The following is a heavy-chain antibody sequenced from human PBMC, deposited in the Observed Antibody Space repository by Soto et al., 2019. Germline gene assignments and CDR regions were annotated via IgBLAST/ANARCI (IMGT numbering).Heavy chain of an antibody. CDR2: IYSSGTT. D-gene: IGHD2-21*02. CDR1: GGSISGFY. V-gene: IGHV4-4*07. Sequence: XETLSLTCTVSGGSISGFYWSWVRQPAGKGLEWIGRIYSSGTTKYNPSLRNRVTMSVDTSTDQYSLNLASMTAADTAVYFCARGPFCGDDCYFDVWGQGTQVTVSS. CDR3: ARGPFCGDDCYFDV. J-gene: IGHJ4*02.